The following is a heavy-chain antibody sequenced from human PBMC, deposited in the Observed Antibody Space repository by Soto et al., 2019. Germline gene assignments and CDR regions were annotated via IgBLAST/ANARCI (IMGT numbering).Heavy chain of an antibody. Sequence: GGSLILSCAASGFTFSNYDMHWVRQTTGKGLEWVSAIGTTGDPYYPGSVKGRFTISRDNAKNSLYLQMNSLTVEDTGVYFCGRGSSGWYSEVDGWGKGTLVTV. J-gene: IGHJ4*02. CDR2: IGTTGDP. V-gene: IGHV3-13*05. CDR3: GRGSSGWYSEVDG. CDR1: GFTFSNYD. D-gene: IGHD6-19*01.